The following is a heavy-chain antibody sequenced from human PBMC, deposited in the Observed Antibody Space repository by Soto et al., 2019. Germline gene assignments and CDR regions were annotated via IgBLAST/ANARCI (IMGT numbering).Heavy chain of an antibody. CDR3: ARDQRSQAHPYSYCGLDV. J-gene: IGHJ6*02. CDR1: GYSFTSYG. Sequence: QVQLVQSGAELKKPGASVKLSCRAAGYSFTSYGISWVRQAPGQGLEWMGWISAYNRNANYAQNLRDRVIMTTETSTSTAYMELRSLRSDDTAVYFCARDQRSQAHPYSYCGLDVWGLGTAVTVSS. V-gene: IGHV1-18*04. CDR2: ISAYNRNA. D-gene: IGHD3-10*01.